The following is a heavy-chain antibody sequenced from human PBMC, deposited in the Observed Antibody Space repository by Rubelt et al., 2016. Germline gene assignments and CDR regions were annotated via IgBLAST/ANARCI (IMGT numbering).Heavy chain of an antibody. D-gene: IGHD3-10*01. CDR2: INSDGSST. Sequence: QVPGKGLVWVSRINSDGSSTSYVDSVKGRFTISRENSQSTLYLQMSSLRPEDTALYYCTRERAYYYFDCWGQGTLITVSS. CDR3: TRERAYYYFDC. V-gene: IGHV3-74*01. J-gene: IGHJ4*02.